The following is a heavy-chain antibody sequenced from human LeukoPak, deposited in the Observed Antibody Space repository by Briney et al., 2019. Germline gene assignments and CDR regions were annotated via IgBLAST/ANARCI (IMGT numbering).Heavy chain of an antibody. CDR3: ARLGRPGYSYGFLTFSRVRGPFDY. CDR2: IYPGDSDT. CDR1: GYSFTSYW. J-gene: IGHJ4*02. V-gene: IGHV5-51*01. Sequence: GESLKISCKGSGYSFTSYWIGWVRQLPGKGLEWMGIIYPGDSDTRYSPSFQGQVTISADKSISTAYLQWSSLKASDTAMYYCARLGRPGYSYGFLTFSRVRGPFDYWGQGTLVTVSS. D-gene: IGHD5-18*01.